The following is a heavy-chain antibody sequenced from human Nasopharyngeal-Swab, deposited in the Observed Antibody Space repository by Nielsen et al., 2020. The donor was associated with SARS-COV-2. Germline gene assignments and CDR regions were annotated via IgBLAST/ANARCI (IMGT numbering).Heavy chain of an antibody. CDR1: GGSISSYY. Sequence: SETLSLTCTVSGGSISSYYWSWIRQPPGKGLEWIGYIYYSGSTSYNPSRKSRVTISVDTSKNQFSLKLTSVTAADTAVYYCARLKYSSFNWFDPWGQGTLVTVSS. CDR3: ARLKYSSFNWFDP. CDR2: IYYSGST. V-gene: IGHV4-59*08. D-gene: IGHD6-19*01. J-gene: IGHJ5*02.